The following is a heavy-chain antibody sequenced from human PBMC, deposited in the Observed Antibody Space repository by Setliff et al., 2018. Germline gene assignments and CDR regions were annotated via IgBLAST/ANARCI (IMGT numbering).Heavy chain of an antibody. D-gene: IGHD3-22*01. CDR2: ISPYNGDT. Sequence: ASVKVSCKASGYTITNFALNWVRQAPGQGLEWMGWISPYNGDTKYAQNLQGRVTLTTDTSTSTAYVEVRSLRSDDTAGYYCAPDSSGPYPNWFAPWGQGTLVTVSS. V-gene: IGHV1-18*01. J-gene: IGHJ5*02. CDR3: APDSSGPYPNWFAP. CDR1: GYTITNFA.